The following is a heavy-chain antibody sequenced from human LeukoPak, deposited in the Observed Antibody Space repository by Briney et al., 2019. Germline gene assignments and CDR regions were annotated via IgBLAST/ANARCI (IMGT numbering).Heavy chain of an antibody. CDR2: ISVSGGST. D-gene: IGHD2-21*01. V-gene: IGHV3-23*01. CDR3: AKDRLLNCRGDCYIFDY. Sequence: GGSLRLSCVASGFTFSSYAINWVRQAPGKGLEWVSSISVSGGSTFYGDSVKGRFTISRDNSKNTLYLQLNGLRTEDTALYYCAKDRLLNCRGDCYIFDYWGQGTLVTVSS. J-gene: IGHJ4*02. CDR1: GFTFSSYA.